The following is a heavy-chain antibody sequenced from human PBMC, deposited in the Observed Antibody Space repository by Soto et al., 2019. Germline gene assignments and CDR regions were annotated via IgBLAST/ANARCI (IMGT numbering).Heavy chain of an antibody. CDR1: GGSISSYY. CDR3: ASHLTVTHYDY. Sequence: SETLSLTCTVSGGSISSYYWSWIRQPPWKGLEWIGYIYYSGSTNYNPSLKSRVTISVDTSKNQFSLKLSSVTAADTAVYYCASHLTVTHYDYWGQGTLVTVSS. CDR2: IYYSGST. V-gene: IGHV4-59*08. J-gene: IGHJ4*02. D-gene: IGHD4-17*01.